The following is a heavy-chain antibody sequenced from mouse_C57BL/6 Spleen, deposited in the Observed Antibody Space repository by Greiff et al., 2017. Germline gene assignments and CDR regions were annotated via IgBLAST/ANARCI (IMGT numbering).Heavy chain of an antibody. V-gene: IGHV3-6*01. CDR1: GYSITSGYY. J-gene: IGHJ3*01. CDR3: ASDGYYWFAY. CDR2: ISYDGSN. Sequence: DVQLQESGPGLVKPSQSLSLTCSVTGYSITSGYYWNWIRQFPGNKLEWMGYISYDGSNNYNPSLKNRISITRDTSKNQFFLKLNSVTTEETATYYCASDGYYWFAYWGQGTLVTVSA. D-gene: IGHD2-3*01.